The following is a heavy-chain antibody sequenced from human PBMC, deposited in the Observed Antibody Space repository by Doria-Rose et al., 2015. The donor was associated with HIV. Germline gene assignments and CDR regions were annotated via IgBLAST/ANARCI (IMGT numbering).Heavy chain of an antibody. CDR1: GGSLSGYY. CDR2: INHTGST. CDR3: AWSSSPSNWFGP. V-gene: IGHV4-34*01. J-gene: IGHJ5*02. Sequence: GLLKPSETLSLTCAVYGGSLSGYYWSWIRQSPGRGLEWIGEINHTGSTTYNPSLKGRVSISLDKSKSQFSLRLTSVTAADTAVYYCAWSSSPSNWFGPWGQGTLVTVSS. D-gene: IGHD3-3*01.